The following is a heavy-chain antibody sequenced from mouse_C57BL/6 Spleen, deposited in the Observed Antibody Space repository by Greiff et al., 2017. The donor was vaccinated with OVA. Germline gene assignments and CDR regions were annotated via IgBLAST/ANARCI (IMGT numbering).Heavy chain of an antibody. CDR3: ARGRTARNYFDY. CDR1: GYTFTSYW. J-gene: IGHJ2*01. V-gene: IGHV1-69*01. CDR2: IAPSDSYT. D-gene: IGHD3-3*01. Sequence: QVQLQQPGAELVMPGASVKLSCKASGYTFTSYWMHWVKQRPGQGLEWIGEIAPSDSYTNYNQKFKGKSTLTVDNSYSTAYMQLSSLTSADSAVYYCARGRTARNYFDYWGQGTTLTVSS.